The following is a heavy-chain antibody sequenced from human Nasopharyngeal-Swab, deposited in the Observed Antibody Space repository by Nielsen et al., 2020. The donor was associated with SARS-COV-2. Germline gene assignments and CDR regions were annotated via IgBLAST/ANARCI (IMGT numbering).Heavy chain of an antibody. Sequence: GESLKISCAASGFTFSSYSMNWVRQAPGKGLEWVSSISSSSSYIYYADSVKGRFTISRDNAKNSLYLQMNSLRAEDTAVYYCARDCITIFGVEKPFDYWGQGTLVTVSS. J-gene: IGHJ4*02. CDR3: ARDCITIFGVEKPFDY. D-gene: IGHD3-3*01. V-gene: IGHV3-21*01. CDR2: ISSSSSYI. CDR1: GFTFSSYS.